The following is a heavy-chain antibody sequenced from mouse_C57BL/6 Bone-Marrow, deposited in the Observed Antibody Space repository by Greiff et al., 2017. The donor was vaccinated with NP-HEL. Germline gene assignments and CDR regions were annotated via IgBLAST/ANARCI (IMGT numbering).Heavy chain of an antibody. CDR2: IYPGGGYT. D-gene: IGHD4-1*01. J-gene: IGHJ1*03. CDR1: GYTFTNYW. CDR3: ARWMGRYFDV. Sequence: QVQLQQSGAELVRPGTSVKMSCKASGYTFTNYWIGWAKQRPGHGLEWIGDIYPGGGYTNYNEKFKGKATLTADKSSSTAYMQFSSLTSEDSAIYYCARWMGRYFDVWGTGTTVTVSS. V-gene: IGHV1-63*01.